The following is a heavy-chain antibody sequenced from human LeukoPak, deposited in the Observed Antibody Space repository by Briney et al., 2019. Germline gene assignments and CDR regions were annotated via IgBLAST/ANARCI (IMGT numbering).Heavy chain of an antibody. Sequence: SETLSLTCTVSGGSISSGGYYWSWIRQHPGKGLEWIGYIYYSGSTYYNPSLKSRVTISVDTSKNQFSLKLSSVTAADTAVYYCARALARYPFMARGVLFDYWGQGTLVTVSS. J-gene: IGHJ4*02. CDR1: GGSISSGGYY. V-gene: IGHV4-31*03. D-gene: IGHD3-10*01. CDR2: IYYSGST. CDR3: ARALARYPFMARGVLFDY.